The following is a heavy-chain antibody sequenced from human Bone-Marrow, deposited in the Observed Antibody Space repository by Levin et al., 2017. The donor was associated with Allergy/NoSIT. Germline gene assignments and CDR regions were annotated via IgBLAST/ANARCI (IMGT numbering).Heavy chain of an antibody. Sequence: GESLKISCAVSGFTFSSFWINWVRQAPGKGLEWVASINQDGVEAYYVESVEGRFTISRDNAKNSLYLQMNSLTADDTAVYYCARVYGFYYYYLDVRGKGTTVIVSS. CDR2: INQDGVEA. V-gene: IGHV3-7*04. CDR1: GFTFSSFW. D-gene: IGHD2-8*01. J-gene: IGHJ6*03. CDR3: ARVYGFYYYYLDV.